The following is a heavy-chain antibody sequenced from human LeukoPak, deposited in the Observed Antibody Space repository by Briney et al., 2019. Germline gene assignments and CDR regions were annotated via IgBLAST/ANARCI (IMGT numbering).Heavy chain of an antibody. Sequence: ASXKVSCKASGYTFSGYFVHWVRQAPGQGLEWMVRINAGSGDTEFAQKFQGRVTMTRDRFVSTAYMEVSGLTSEDTAMYYCARDLSSTPNWELDYWGQGTLVTVSS. V-gene: IGHV1-2*06. CDR2: INAGSGDT. J-gene: IGHJ4*02. CDR3: ARDLSSTPNWELDY. D-gene: IGHD1-1*01. CDR1: GYTFSGYF.